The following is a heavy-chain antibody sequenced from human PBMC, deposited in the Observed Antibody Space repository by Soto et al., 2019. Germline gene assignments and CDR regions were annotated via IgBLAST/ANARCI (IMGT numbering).Heavy chain of an antibody. CDR3: AREVGYGDFSAALLD. CDR1: GGTFSSHS. Sequence: AQLMQSGAEVKKPGSSVKVSCKASGGTFSSHSINWVRQAPGQGLEWMGGVISLFGTANYAHNFKGRVTITADQSTSTAYMELNSLRSDDTAVYYCAREVGYGDFSAALLDWGQGTLVTVSS. V-gene: IGHV1-69*01. CDR2: VISLFGTA. J-gene: IGHJ4*02. D-gene: IGHD4-17*01.